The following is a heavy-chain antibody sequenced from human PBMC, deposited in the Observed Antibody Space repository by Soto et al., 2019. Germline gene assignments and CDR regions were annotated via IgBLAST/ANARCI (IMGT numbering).Heavy chain of an antibody. Sequence: SETLSLTCTVSGGSISSGSYYWDWIRQPPGKGLEWIGSIYYSGSTYYNPSLKSRVTISVDTSKNQFSRKLSSVTAADTAVYYCARRYCISISCYHPFDYWGQGTLVTVS. CDR1: GGSISSGSYY. J-gene: IGHJ4*02. D-gene: IGHD2-2*01. CDR2: IYYSGST. CDR3: ARRYCISISCYHPFDY. V-gene: IGHV4-39*01.